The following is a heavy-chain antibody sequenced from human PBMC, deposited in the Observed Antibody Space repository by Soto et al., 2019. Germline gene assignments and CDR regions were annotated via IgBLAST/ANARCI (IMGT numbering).Heavy chain of an antibody. J-gene: IGHJ4*02. D-gene: IGHD3-10*01. V-gene: IGHV3-9*01. CDR3: AKDTSLRGSFDY. Sequence: VQLVESGGGLVQPGRSLRLSCAASGFTFDDYAMHWVRQAPGKGLEWVSGISWNSGSIGYADSVKGRFTISRDNAKNSLYLQMNSLRAEDTALYYCAKDTSLRGSFDYWGQGTLVTVSS. CDR1: GFTFDDYA. CDR2: ISWNSGSI.